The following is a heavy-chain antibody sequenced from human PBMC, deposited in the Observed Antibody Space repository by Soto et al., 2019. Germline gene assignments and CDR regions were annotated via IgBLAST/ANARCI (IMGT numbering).Heavy chain of an antibody. CDR2: TSYDGSDK. CDR3: ARWGTTGGLDV. J-gene: IGHJ1*01. V-gene: IGHV3-33*05. Sequence: QVQLVESGGGVVQPGTSLRVSCVGSGFTFRSYVIHWVRQAPGKGLEWVALTSYDGSDKYYGDSVRGRFTICRDNSRNTVDLQMDSLRLEDTALYYCARWGTTGGLDVWGQGTLVSVSS. D-gene: IGHD3-16*01. CDR1: GFTFRSYV.